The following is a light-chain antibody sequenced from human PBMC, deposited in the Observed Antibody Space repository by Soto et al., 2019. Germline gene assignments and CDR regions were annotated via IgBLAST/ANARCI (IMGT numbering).Light chain of an antibody. CDR1: QSVISNY. CDR2: GAS. Sequence: EIVLTQSPGTLSLSPGDRATLSCRASQSVISNYLAWYQHKPGQAPRLLIYGASNRATGIPDRFSGSGSVTDFTLTISRLETEDFAVYYCQQYGSSPPSTFGQGTKLEIK. J-gene: IGKJ2*01. V-gene: IGKV3-20*01. CDR3: QQYGSSPPST.